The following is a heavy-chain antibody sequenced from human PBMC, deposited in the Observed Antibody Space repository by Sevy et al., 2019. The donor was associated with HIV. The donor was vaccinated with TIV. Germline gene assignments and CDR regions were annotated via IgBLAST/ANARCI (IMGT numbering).Heavy chain of an antibody. Sequence: GGSLRLSCAASGFPFNDHDMHWVRQVPGKGLEWVSAVSWNSRNIGYADSVKGRFTISRDNANHFLYLEMNSLRPEDTAFYYCAKDINRGCDGINCYPYYYYFYGLDVWGQGTTVTVSS. CDR3: AKDINRGCDGINCYPYYYYFYGLDV. CDR1: GFPFNDHD. D-gene: IGHD2-21*01. J-gene: IGHJ6*02. V-gene: IGHV3-9*01. CDR2: VSWNSRNI.